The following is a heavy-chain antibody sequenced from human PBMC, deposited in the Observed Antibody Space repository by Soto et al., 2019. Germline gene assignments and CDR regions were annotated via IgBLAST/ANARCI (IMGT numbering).Heavy chain of an antibody. V-gene: IGHV3-30-3*01. CDR2: ISYDGSNK. CDR3: ARAGGAAASLAGGYYFDY. Sequence: QVQLVESGGGVVQPGRSLRLSCAASGFTFSSYAMHWVRQAPGKGLEWVAVISYDGSNKYYADSVKGRFTISRDNSKNTLYLQMNSLRAEDTAVYYCARAGGAAASLAGGYYFDYWGQGTLVTVSS. CDR1: GFTFSSYA. J-gene: IGHJ4*02. D-gene: IGHD6-13*01.